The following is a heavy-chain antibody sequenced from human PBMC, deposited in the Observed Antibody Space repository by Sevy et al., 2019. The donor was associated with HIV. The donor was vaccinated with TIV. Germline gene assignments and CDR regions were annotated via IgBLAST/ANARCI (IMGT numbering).Heavy chain of an antibody. CDR3: ARHFAMEVQGGYSGYGPSHYFDY. Sequence: SETLSLTCAVSGYSISSRYYWGWIRQSPGKGLEWIGSIYHSGSTYYNPSLKSRVTISVDTSKNQFSLKLSSVTAADTAVYYCARHFAMEVQGGYSGYGPSHYFDYWGQGTLVTVSS. CDR2: IYHSGST. J-gene: IGHJ4*02. D-gene: IGHD5-12*01. CDR1: GYSISSRYY. V-gene: IGHV4-38-2*01.